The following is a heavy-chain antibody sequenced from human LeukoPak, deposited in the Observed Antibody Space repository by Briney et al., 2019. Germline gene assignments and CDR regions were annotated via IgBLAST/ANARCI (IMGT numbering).Heavy chain of an antibody. J-gene: IGHJ6*02. CDR1: GFTSSSYA. CDR3: AKGRCSSTSCYPRNYYYYGMDV. Sequence: GGSLRLSCAASGFTSSSYAMSWVRQAPGKGLEWVSAITGSVGSTYYADSVKGRFTISRDNSKNTLYLQMNSLRAEDTAVYYCAKGRCSSTSCYPRNYYYYGMDVWGQGTTVTVSS. D-gene: IGHD2-2*01. CDR2: ITGSVGST. V-gene: IGHV3-23*01.